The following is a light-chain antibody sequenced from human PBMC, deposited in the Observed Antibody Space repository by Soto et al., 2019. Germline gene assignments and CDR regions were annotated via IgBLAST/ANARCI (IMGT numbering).Light chain of an antibody. CDR2: DVS. J-gene: IGLJ1*01. CDR1: SSDVGGYNY. CDR3: SSYTSSSTLHV. V-gene: IGLV2-14*01. Sequence: QSELTQPAYVSGFPGHGSTISCTGTSSDVGGYNYVSWYQQHPGKAPKLMIYDVSNRPSGVSNRFSGSKSGNTASLTISGLHAEDEADYYCSSYTSSSTLHVFGTGTKVTVL.